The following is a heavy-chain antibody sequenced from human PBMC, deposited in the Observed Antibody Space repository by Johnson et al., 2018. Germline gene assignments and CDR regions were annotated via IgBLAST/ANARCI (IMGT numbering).Heavy chain of an antibody. V-gene: IGHV3-30-3*01. D-gene: IGHD4-17*01. CDR2: ISYDGSNK. CDR3: ASRTDYGDYAVYMDV. Sequence: QVQLVESGGGVVQPGRSLRLSCAASGFTFSSYAMHWVRQAPGKGLEWVALISYDGSNKYYADSVKGRFTISRDHSKNTLYLQMNSLRAEHTAVYYCASRTDYGDYAVYMDVWGKGTTVTVAS. CDR1: GFTFSSYA. J-gene: IGHJ6*03.